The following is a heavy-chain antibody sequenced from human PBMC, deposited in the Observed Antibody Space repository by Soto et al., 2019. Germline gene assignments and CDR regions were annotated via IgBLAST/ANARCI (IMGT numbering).Heavy chain of an antibody. CDR2: ISSSTYI. V-gene: IGHV3-23*01. D-gene: IGHD1-1*01. CDR3: AKKVPGSNPLDS. CDR1: GISFSSHT. J-gene: IGHJ4*02. Sequence: PGXSLRLSCAASGISFSSHTINWAGQAPGKGLEWVSSISSSTYIYYADPVRGRFTISRDNSKNTLYLQMNSMRVEDTAVYYCAKKVPGSNPLDSWGQGALVTVSS.